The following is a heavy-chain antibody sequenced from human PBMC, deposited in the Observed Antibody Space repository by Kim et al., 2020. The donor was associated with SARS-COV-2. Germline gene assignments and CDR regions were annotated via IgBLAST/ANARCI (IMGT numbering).Heavy chain of an antibody. D-gene: IGHD3-10*01. CDR2: INHSGST. CDR1: GGSFSGYY. CDR3: ARGKRQTNDRGITMVRGVYLGYGMDV. V-gene: IGHV4-34*01. Sequence: SETLSLTCAVYGGSFSGYYWSWIRQPPGKGLEWIGEINHSGSTNYNPSLKSRVTISVDTSKNQFSLKLSSVTAADTAVYYCARGKRQTNDRGITMVRGVYLGYGMDVWGQGTTVTVSS. J-gene: IGHJ6*02.